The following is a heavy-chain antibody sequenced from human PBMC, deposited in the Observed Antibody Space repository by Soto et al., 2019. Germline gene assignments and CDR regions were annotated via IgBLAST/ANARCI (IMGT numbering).Heavy chain of an antibody. CDR3: ARDRTDSGYYTNWLDP. CDR1: GGTFGSDA. V-gene: IGHV1-69*06. J-gene: IGHJ5*02. CDR2: IIPIFVTT. D-gene: IGHD3-22*01. Sequence: ASVKVSCKASGGTFGSDAITWVRQAPGQGLEWVGRIIPIFVTTNYAQNLQGRVTISADKSTLTSYMELHSLTSDDTALYYCARDRTDSGYYTNWLDPWGQGTQVTVS.